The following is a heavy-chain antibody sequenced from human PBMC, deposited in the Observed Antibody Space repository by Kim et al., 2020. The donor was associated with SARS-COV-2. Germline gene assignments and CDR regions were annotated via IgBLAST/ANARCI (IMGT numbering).Heavy chain of an antibody. J-gene: IGHJ4*02. D-gene: IGHD1-26*01. CDR2: T. CDR3: ARDTTYRGVDY. V-gene: IGHV4-34*13. Sequence: TNYNPTLTSRVTRSVDTSKNQFSLKLSSVTAADTAVYYWARDTTYRGVDYWGQGTLVTVSS.